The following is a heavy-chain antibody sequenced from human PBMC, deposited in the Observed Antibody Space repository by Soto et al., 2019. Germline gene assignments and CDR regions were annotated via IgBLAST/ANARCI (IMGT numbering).Heavy chain of an antibody. CDR2: IYYSGST. CDR3: AGQGDIVVVVAPDAFDI. J-gene: IGHJ3*02. CDR1: GGSISSYY. V-gene: IGHV4-59*08. D-gene: IGHD2-15*01. Sequence: SKTLSLTCTVSGGSISSYYWSWIRQPPGKGLEWIGYIYYSGSTNYNPSLKSRVTISVDTSKNQFSLKLSSVTAADTAVYYCAGQGDIVVVVAPDAFDIWGQGTMVTVSS.